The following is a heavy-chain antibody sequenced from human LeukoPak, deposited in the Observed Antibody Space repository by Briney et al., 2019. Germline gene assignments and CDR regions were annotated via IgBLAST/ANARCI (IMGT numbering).Heavy chain of an antibody. Sequence: PGGSLRLSCAASGYTFNSYAMSWVRQAPGKGLEWVSAISGSGGSTYYADSVKGRFTISGDNSKNTLYLQMNSLRAEDTALYYCAKEPASGSCFDYWGQGTLVTVSS. V-gene: IGHV3-23*01. J-gene: IGHJ4*02. CDR3: AKEPASGSCFDY. D-gene: IGHD3-10*01. CDR2: ISGSGGST. CDR1: GYTFNSYA.